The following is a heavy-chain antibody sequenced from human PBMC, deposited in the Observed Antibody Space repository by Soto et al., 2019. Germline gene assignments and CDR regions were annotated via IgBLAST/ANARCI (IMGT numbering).Heavy chain of an antibody. CDR1: VYTFTRYG. CDR2: ISAYNGNT. Sequence: SVKVSCMASVYTFTRYGISWVRQAPGQGIEWMAWISAYNGNTNYAQELQVMVTMTIVTSTSTAYMELKSLRSDDTAVNYCAREGDIAAAGTTPIYYYGMNVCGQVTTVTV. CDR3: AREGDIAAAGTTPIYYYGMNV. D-gene: IGHD6-13*01. J-gene: IGHJ6*02. V-gene: IGHV1-18*01.